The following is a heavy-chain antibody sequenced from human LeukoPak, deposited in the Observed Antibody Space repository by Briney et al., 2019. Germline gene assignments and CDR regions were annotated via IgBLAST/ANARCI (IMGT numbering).Heavy chain of an antibody. CDR1: GFTFSIYG. J-gene: IGHJ6*04. CDR3: AELGITMIGGV. D-gene: IGHD3-10*02. CDR2: ISDSGDST. Sequence: PGGTLRLSCAVSGFTFSIYGMSWVRQAPGKGLEWVSAISDSGDSTYYADSVKGRFTISRDNAKNSLYLQMNSLRAEDTAVYYCAELGITMIGGVWGKGTTVTISS. V-gene: IGHV3-23*01.